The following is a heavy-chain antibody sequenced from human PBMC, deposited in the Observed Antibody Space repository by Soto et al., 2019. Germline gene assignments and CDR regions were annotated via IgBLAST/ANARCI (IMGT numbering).Heavy chain of an antibody. V-gene: IGHV3-11*06. CDR2: ISSNSNYK. CDR3: ARATGYYHTSGSDS. J-gene: IGHJ4*02. Sequence: KSGGSLRLSCAASGFTFSDYYMSWIRQAPGKGLEWISYISSNSNYKNHADSVRGRFTISRDNAKNSLYLQMNGLRAEDTAVYYWARATGYYHTSGSDSWGQGTLVTVSS. CDR1: GFTFSDYY. D-gene: IGHD3-22*01.